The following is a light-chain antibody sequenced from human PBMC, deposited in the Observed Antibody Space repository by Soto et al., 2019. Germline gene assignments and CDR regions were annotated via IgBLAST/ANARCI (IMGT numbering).Light chain of an antibody. J-gene: IGKJ1*01. CDR1: QSGNSN. CDR2: GSS. V-gene: IGKV3-15*01. Sequence: EIVMTQPPAPLSVSPGERATLSLRASQSGNSNLVWYQQKPGHAPRLLIYGSSTRATGSPGRFSGSGYGTEFTHTLSSLQSEDFAVYYCQQYNNWLWTFGQGTKVEIK. CDR3: QQYNNWLWT.